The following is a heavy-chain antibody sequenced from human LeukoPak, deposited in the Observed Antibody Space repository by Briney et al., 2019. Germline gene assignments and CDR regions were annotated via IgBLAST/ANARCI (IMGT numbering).Heavy chain of an antibody. Sequence: SETLSLTCAVYGGSFSGYYWSWIRQPPGKGLQGIGEINHSGSTNYNPSLKSRVTISVDTSKNQFSLKLSSVTAADTAVYYCARAVTMVRGVSWFDPWGQGTLVTVSS. CDR1: GGSFSGYY. J-gene: IGHJ5*02. CDR3: ARAVTMVRGVSWFDP. CDR2: INHSGST. D-gene: IGHD3-10*01. V-gene: IGHV4-34*01.